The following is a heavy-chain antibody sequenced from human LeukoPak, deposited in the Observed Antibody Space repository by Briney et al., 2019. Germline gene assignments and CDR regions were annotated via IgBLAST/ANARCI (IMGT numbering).Heavy chain of an antibody. CDR3: ARSNHYGSGSYGFDI. CDR2: TYYRSKWYH. CDR1: GDSVSTNSAA. V-gene: IGHV6-1*01. Sequence: SQTLSLTCAISGDSVSTNSAAWNWIRQSPSRGLEWLGRTYYRSKWYHDYAPSVQSRITINPDTSKDQFSLHLNSVTPEDTAVYYCARSNHYGSGSYGFDIWGQGTMVTVSS. D-gene: IGHD3-10*01. J-gene: IGHJ3*02.